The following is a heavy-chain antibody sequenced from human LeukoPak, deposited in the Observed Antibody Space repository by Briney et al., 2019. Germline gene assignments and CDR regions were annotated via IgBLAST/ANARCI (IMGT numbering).Heavy chain of an antibody. CDR2: LSHTGNT. Sequence: SETLSLTCNVSGGSFSAFYWSWIRQPPGEGLEWVGELSHTGNTNYNPSLKSRVTFSVDTSKRQFSLKLKSVTAADTAVYYCARQGYGGNSGGDYWGQGTLVTVSS. D-gene: IGHD4-23*01. CDR1: GGSFSAFY. J-gene: IGHJ4*02. V-gene: IGHV4-34*01. CDR3: ARQGYGGNSGGDY.